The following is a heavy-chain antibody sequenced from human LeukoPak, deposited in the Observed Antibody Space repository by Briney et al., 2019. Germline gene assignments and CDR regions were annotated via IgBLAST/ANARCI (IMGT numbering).Heavy chain of an antibody. V-gene: IGHV4-59*12. J-gene: IGHJ3*02. CDR1: GGSIYSYY. CDR3: ARRPIGGYYGSGMRASAFDI. CDR2: FYYPGST. Sequence: SETLSLTCTVSGGSIYSYYWSWIRQPPGKGLEWIGYFYYPGSTNYNPSLKSRVTMSVDTSKNQFSLKLSSVTAAHTAVYYCARRPIGGYYGSGMRASAFDIWGQGTMVTVSS. D-gene: IGHD3-10*01.